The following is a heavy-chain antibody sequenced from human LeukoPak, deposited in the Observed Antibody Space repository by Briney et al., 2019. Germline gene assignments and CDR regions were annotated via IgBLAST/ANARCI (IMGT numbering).Heavy chain of an antibody. V-gene: IGHV3-30*03. CDR2: ISYDGSNK. CDR3: ARAQPWQQLPHNWFDP. D-gene: IGHD6-13*01. CDR1: GFTFSSYG. Sequence: GGSLRLSCAASGFTFSSYGMHWVRQAPGKGLEWVAVISYDGSNKYYADSVKGRFTISRDNSKNTLYLQMNSLRSEDTAVYYCARAQPWQQLPHNWFDPWGQGTLVTVSS. J-gene: IGHJ5*02.